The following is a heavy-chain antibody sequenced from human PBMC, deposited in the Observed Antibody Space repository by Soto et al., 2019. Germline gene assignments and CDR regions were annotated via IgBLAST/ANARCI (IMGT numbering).Heavy chain of an antibody. CDR1: GFTFSSYA. D-gene: IGHD6-13*01. CDR3: AKKKAAAGTWDDAFDI. CDR2: ISGSGGST. J-gene: IGHJ3*02. V-gene: IGHV3-23*01. Sequence: GGSLRLSCAASGFTFSSYAMSWVRQAPGKGLEWVSAISGSGGSTYYADSVKGRFTISRDNSKNTLYLQMNSLRAGDTAVYYCAKKKAAAGTWDDAFDIWGQGTMVTVSS.